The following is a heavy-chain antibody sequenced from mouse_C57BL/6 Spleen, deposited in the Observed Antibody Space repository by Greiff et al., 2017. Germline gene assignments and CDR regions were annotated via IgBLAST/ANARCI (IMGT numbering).Heavy chain of an antibody. Sequence: EVQLVESGPELVKPGASVKISCKASGYSFTGYYMNWVKQSPEKSLEWIGEINPSTGGTTYNQKFKAKATLTVDKSSSTAYMQLKSLTSEDSAVYYCARSGYSPFAYWGQGTLVTVSA. V-gene: IGHV1-42*01. J-gene: IGHJ3*01. CDR3: ARSGYSPFAY. D-gene: IGHD2-3*01. CDR1: GYSFTGYY. CDR2: INPSTGGT.